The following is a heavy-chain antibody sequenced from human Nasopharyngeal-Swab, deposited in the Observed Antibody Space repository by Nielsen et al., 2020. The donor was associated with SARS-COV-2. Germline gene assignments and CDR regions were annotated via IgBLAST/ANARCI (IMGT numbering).Heavy chain of an antibody. V-gene: IGHV2-26*01. D-gene: IGHD3-16*01. CDR1: GFSLSNARMG. Sequence: SGPTLVKPTETLTLTCTVSGFSLSNARMGVSWIRQPPGKALEWLAHIFSNDEKSYSTPLKSRLTISKDTSKSQVVLTMTDMDPVDTATYYCARIEARLNWFDPWGQGTLVTVSS. CDR2: IFSNDEK. CDR3: ARIEARLNWFDP. J-gene: IGHJ5*02.